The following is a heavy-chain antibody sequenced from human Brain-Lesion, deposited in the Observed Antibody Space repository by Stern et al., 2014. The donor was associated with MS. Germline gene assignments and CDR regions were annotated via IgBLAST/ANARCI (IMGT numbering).Heavy chain of an antibody. Sequence: VHLVESGPGLVKPSETLSLTCTVAGGSVSSTSYAWAWIRQPPGKGLEWIGTIYYSGNTYYSPSLQSRLTISLDTSQNQFSLQLGSVTAADTAVYYCAGEEDIRYCSGGSCTGNWFDPWGQGTLVTVSS. CDR3: AGEEDIRYCSGGSCTGNWFDP. V-gene: IGHV4-39*01. J-gene: IGHJ5*02. CDR1: GGSVSSTSYA. D-gene: IGHD2-15*01. CDR2: IYYSGNT.